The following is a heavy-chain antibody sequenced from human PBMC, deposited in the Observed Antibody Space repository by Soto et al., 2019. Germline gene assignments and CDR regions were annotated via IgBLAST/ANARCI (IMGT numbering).Heavy chain of an antibody. CDR3: ARDRLHPLMDV. V-gene: IGHV4-59*01. J-gene: IGHJ6*03. CDR2: TYYSGST. Sequence: QVQLQESGPGLVKPSETLSLTCTVSGGSISSYYWSWIRQPPGKGLEWIGYTYYSGSTNYNPYLKSRVTISVDTSKNQFSLKLSSVTAADTAVYYCARDRLHPLMDVWGKGTTVTVSS. D-gene: IGHD4-4*01. CDR1: GGSISSYY.